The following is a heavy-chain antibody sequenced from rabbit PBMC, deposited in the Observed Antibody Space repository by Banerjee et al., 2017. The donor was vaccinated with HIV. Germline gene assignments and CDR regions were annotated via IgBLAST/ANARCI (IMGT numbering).Heavy chain of an antibody. Sequence: QEQLVESGGGLVTLGGSLKLSCKASGFSFSSSYYMCWVRRAPGKGLEWIACIYAGSSGSTYYASWAKGRFTISKTSSTTVTLQMTSLTAADTATYFCARSGSSDYTYFNLWGPGTLVTVS. J-gene: IGHJ4*01. V-gene: IGHV1S45*01. CDR1: GFSFSSSYY. CDR2: IYAGSSGST. D-gene: IGHD8-1*01. CDR3: ARSGSSDYTYFNL.